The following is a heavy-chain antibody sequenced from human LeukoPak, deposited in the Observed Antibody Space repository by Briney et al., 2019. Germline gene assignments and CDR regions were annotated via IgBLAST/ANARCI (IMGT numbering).Heavy chain of an antibody. CDR3: ARGSVELGFGP. J-gene: IGHJ5*02. CDR2: INHSGST. D-gene: IGHD5-24*01. V-gene: IGHV4-34*01. CDR1: GGSFSGYY. Sequence: TSETLSLTCAVYGGSFSGYYWSWIRQPPGKGLEWIGEINHSGSTNYNPSLKSRVTISVDTSKNQFSLKLSSVTAADTAVYYCARGSVELGFGPWGQGTLVTVSS.